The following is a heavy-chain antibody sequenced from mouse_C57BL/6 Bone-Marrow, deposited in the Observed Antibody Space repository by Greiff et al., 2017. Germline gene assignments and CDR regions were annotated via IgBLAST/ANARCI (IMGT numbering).Heavy chain of an antibody. D-gene: IGHD3-3*01. Sequence: EVQLQESGPELVKPGASVKMSCKASGYTFTDYNMHWVKQSHGKSLEWIGYINPNNGGTSYNQKFKGKATLTVNKSSSTAYMELRSLTSEDSAVYYCARRMGQSLYYAMDYWGQGTSVTVSS. CDR1: GYTFTDYN. CDR3: ARRMGQSLYYAMDY. J-gene: IGHJ4*01. V-gene: IGHV1-22*01. CDR2: INPNNGGT.